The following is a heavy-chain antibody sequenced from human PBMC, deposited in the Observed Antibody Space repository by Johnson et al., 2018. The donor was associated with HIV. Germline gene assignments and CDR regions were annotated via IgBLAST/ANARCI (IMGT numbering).Heavy chain of an antibody. J-gene: IGHJ3*02. CDR2: ISGSGGST. CDR3: AKGRSGTTASIDAFDI. Sequence: VQLVESGGGLVQPGGSLRLSCAASGFTFSSYAMIWVRQAPGKGLEWVSAISGSGGSTYYADSVQGRFTISRDNSKNTLYLQMKSLRAEDTAVYYCAKGRSGTTASIDAFDIWGQGTMVTVSS. V-gene: IGHV3-23*04. D-gene: IGHD1-7*01. CDR1: GFTFSSYA.